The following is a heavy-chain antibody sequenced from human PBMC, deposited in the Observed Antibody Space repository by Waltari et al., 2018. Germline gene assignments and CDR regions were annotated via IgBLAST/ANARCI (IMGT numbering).Heavy chain of an antibody. CDR2: ISWSCGIV. D-gene: IGHD1-20*01. CDR3: WKDVNCNYYYLYGLDV. Sequence: EVQLVESGGGLVQPGRSLRLSCAASGFTFDDYAMHWVRQGPGKGLELVLSISWSCGIVDYADSVKVRFTISIDNGKNSLYLQMNSLRVEDTALYYCWKDVNCNYYYLYGLDVLGQVSTFTVSS. V-gene: IGHV3-9*01. CDR1: GFTFDDYA. J-gene: IGHJ6*02.